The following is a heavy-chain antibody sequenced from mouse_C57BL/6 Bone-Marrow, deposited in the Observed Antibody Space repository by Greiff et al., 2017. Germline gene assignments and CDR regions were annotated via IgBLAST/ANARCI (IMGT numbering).Heavy chain of an antibody. Sequence: VQLQESGPGLVQPSQCLSITCTVSGFSLTSYGVHWVRQSPGKGLEWLGVIWSGGSTAYNAAFISRLSISKDNSKSQVFFKINSLQADDTAIYYCARNYYGSSYTFAYWGQGTLVTVSA. CDR3: ARNYYGSSYTFAY. CDR1: GFSLTSYG. D-gene: IGHD1-1*01. CDR2: IWSGGST. V-gene: IGHV2-2*01. J-gene: IGHJ3*01.